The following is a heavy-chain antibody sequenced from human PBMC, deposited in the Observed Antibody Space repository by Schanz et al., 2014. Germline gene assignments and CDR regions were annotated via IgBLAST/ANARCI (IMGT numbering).Heavy chain of an antibody. Sequence: QVQLVESGGGVAQPGRSLRLSCAASGFTFSSYGMPWVRQAPGKGLEWVAAMSYDGSIKYYGDSVKGRFTISRDNSKNTLYLHMNTLRSEDTAVYYCAKDSTHIDIVLVPTAIDYWGQGTLVTVSS. J-gene: IGHJ4*02. CDR3: AKDSTHIDIVLVPTAIDY. CDR2: MSYDGSIK. D-gene: IGHD2-2*01. CDR1: GFTFSSYG. V-gene: IGHV3-30*18.